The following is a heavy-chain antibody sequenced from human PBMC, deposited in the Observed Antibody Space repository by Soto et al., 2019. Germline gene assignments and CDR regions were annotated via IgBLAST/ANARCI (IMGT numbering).Heavy chain of an antibody. D-gene: IGHD3-9*01. CDR3: AGEVGATGLQV. CDR2: IIPMFGIV. Sequence: QVHLVQSGTEARKPGSSVNVSCETSGGNFNSYGFNWVRQVPGQRLEWMGGIIPMFGIVKVGQIFQPGVAVTADPSTGKVSMPPTPLGPRATAVYYCAGEVGATGLQVWGQGALVIVSS. V-gene: IGHV1-69*12. CDR1: GGNFNSYG. J-gene: IGHJ4*02.